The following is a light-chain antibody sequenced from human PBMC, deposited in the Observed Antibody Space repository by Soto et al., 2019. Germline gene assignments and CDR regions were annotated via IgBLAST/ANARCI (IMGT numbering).Light chain of an antibody. CDR3: QQSYSTPWT. CDR2: AAF. J-gene: IGKJ1*01. Sequence: DIQMTQSPSSLSASVGDRVTITCRASQGISSYLNWYQQKGGKAPKLQIYAAFRLQSGVPSRFSGSGSGTDFTLTISSLQPEDFAAYYCQQSYSTPWTFGQGTKVEIK. CDR1: QGISSY. V-gene: IGKV1-39*01.